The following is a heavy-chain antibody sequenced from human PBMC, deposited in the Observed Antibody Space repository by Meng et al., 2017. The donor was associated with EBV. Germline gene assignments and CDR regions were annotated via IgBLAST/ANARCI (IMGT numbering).Heavy chain of an antibody. CDR2: FYAYSKRD. Sequence: QVHLVPSVFEPKKPWTPVKVSFKASLYTFRIYAIYCLQHVPGEGLELMLLFYAYSKRDTFAQSFTGTFVLASDNPLTTAHLQIIDLKTEDSFDYYCARGFEENGYHNPFDSWGQGTLVTVSS. V-gene: IGHV7-4-1*02. J-gene: IGHJ4*02. CDR1: LYTFRIYA. D-gene: IGHD5-18*01. CDR3: ARGFEENGYHNPFDS.